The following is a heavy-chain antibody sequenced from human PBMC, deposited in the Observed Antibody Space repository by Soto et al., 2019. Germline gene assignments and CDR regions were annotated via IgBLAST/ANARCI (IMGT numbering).Heavy chain of an antibody. CDR2: INAGNGNT. D-gene: IGHD3-3*01. Sequence: ASVKVSCKASGYTFTSYAMHWVRQAPGQRLEWMGWINAGNGNTKYSQKFQGRVTITRDTSASTAYMELSSLRSEDTAVYYCARDSQNFGVVIAPWHCMDVWGKGTTVTVSS. CDR1: GYTFTSYA. V-gene: IGHV1-3*01. CDR3: ARDSQNFGVVIAPWHCMDV. J-gene: IGHJ6*03.